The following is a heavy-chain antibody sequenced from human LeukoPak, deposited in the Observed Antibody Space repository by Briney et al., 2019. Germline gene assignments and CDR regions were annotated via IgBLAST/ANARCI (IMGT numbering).Heavy chain of an antibody. CDR3: AREWDS. V-gene: IGHV3-48*02. J-gene: IGHJ4*02. CDR2: ISGSSSNI. CDR1: GFTFSSYR. Sequence: PGGSLRLSCAASGFTFSSYRMNWVRQAPGKGLEWVSYISGSSSNIYYADSVKGRFTISRDNAKNSVFLQMNSLRDEDTAVYYCAREWDSWGQGTLVTVSS.